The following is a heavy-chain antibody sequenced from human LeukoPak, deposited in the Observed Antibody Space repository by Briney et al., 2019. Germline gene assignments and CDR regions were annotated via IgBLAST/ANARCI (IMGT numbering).Heavy chain of an antibody. CDR2: IYYSGST. D-gene: IGHD6-19*01. CDR1: GGSMSSYY. J-gene: IGHJ5*02. CDR3: ARFSCSGWYGSRWFDP. Sequence: SETLSLTCTVSGGSMSSYYWSWIRQPPGKGLEWIGYIYYSGSTNYNPSLKSRVTISVDTSKNQFSLKLSSVTAADTAVYYCARFSCSGWYGSRWFDPWGQGTLVTVSS. V-gene: IGHV4-59*01.